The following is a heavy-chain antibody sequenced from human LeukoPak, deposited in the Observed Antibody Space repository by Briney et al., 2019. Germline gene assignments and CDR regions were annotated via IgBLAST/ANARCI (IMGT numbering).Heavy chain of an antibody. CDR2: ITGNGDGR. D-gene: IGHD3-22*01. CDR3: AKGGGSGSNGYVQY. V-gene: IGHV3-23*01. CDR1: GFTFSSNV. Sequence: PGASLTLSCAASGFTFSSNVMSWVRQAPGKGLEWVSLITGNGDGRDYADSVKGRFTTSRDNSKNTLYLQMNSLTGEDTAVYYCAKGGGSGSNGYVQYWGQGILVTVS. J-gene: IGHJ4*02.